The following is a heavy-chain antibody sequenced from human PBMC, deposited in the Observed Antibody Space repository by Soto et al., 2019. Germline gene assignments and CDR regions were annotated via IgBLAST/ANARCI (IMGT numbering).Heavy chain of an antibody. J-gene: IGHJ4*02. CDR3: AKDKMYNWNYFFEY. V-gene: IGHV3-23*01. CDR1: GFIFSRFA. D-gene: IGHD1-7*01. Sequence: SLRLSFAASGFIFSRFAISWVRQAPGKGLEWVSGISGSASSTNYADSVKGRFTISRDNSKNMVYLQMNSLRDEDTAVYYCAKDKMYNWNYFFEYWGQGTLVTVSS. CDR2: ISGSASST.